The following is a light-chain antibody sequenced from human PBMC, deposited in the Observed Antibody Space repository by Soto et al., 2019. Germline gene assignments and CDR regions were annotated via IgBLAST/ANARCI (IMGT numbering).Light chain of an antibody. V-gene: IGLV2-11*01. J-gene: IGLJ1*01. CDR3: CSYAGNYTPFV. CDR1: SSDVGGYNY. Sequence: QSVLTQPRSVSGSPGQSVTISCTGTSSDVGGYNYVSWYQQHPDKAPKLVIYDVSKRPSGVSDRFSGSKSGNTASLTISGLQAEDEADYYCCSYAGNYTPFVFGTGTKVTVL. CDR2: DVS.